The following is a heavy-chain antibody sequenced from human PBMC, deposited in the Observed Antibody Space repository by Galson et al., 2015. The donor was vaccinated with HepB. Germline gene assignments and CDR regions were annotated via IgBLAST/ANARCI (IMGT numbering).Heavy chain of an antibody. V-gene: IGHV1-69*13. CDR3: ASGRGGPTAAAGRARWSSIDY. CDR1: GGTFSSYA. CDR2: IIPIFGTA. Sequence: SVKVSCKASGGTFSSYAISWVRQAPGQGLEWMGGIIPIFGTANYAQKFQGRVTITADESTSTAYMELSSLRSEDTAVYYCASGRGGPTAAAGRARWSSIDYWGQGTLVTVSS. D-gene: IGHD6-13*01. J-gene: IGHJ4*02.